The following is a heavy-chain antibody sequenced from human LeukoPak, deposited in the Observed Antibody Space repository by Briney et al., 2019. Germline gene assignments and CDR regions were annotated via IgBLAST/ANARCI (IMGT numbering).Heavy chain of an antibody. D-gene: IGHD3-22*01. CDR2: ISAYNGNT. Sequence: ASVKVSCKASGYTFTSYGISWVRQAPGQGLEWMGWISAYNGNTNYAQKLQGRVTMTTDTSTSTAYMELRSLRSDDTVVYYCARATYYYDSSGPDFDYWGQGTLVTVSS. CDR3: ARATYYYDSSGPDFDY. J-gene: IGHJ4*02. V-gene: IGHV1-18*01. CDR1: GYTFTSYG.